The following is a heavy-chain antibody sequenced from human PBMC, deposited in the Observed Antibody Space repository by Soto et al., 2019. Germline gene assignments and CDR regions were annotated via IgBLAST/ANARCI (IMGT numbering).Heavy chain of an antibody. CDR1: GFTFSSYS. Sequence: PGGSLRLSCAASGFTFSSYSMNWVRQAPGKGLEWVSSISSSSSYIYYADSVKGRFTISRDNAKNSLYLQMNSLRAEDTAVYYCARERLGPDSGDNDVAIDIWGQGPMVTVS. CDR2: ISSSSSYI. D-gene: IGHD1-1*01. J-gene: IGHJ3*02. V-gene: IGHV3-21*01. CDR3: ARERLGPDSGDNDVAIDI.